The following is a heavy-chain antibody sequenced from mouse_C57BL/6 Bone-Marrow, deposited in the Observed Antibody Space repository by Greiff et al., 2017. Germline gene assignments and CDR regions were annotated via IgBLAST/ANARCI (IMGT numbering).Heavy chain of an antibody. CDR3: VYDYEAY. CDR1: GYTFTSYW. CDR2: IYPGSGST. Sequence: QVHVKQPGAELVKPGASVKMSCKASGYTFTSYWITWVKQRPGQGLEWIGDIYPGSGSTNYNEKFKSKATLTVDTSSSTAYMQLSSLTSEDAAVYYCVYDYEAYWGQGTLVTVSA. V-gene: IGHV1-55*01. J-gene: IGHJ3*01. D-gene: IGHD2-4*01.